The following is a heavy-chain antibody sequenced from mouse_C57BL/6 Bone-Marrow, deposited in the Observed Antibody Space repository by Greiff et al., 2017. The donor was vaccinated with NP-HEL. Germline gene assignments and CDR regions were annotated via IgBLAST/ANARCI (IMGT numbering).Heavy chain of an antibody. CDR1: GFNIKDDY. Sequence: EVQLQQSGAELVRPGASVKLSCTVSGFNIKDDYMHWVKQRPEQGLEWIGWIDPENGDTEYDSKFQGKATITADKSSNTAYLQLSSLTSEDTAVYYFNTGGSSPYAMDYWGQGTSVTVSS. D-gene: IGHD1-1*01. CDR2: IDPENGDT. V-gene: IGHV14-4*01. CDR3: NTGGSSPYAMDY. J-gene: IGHJ4*01.